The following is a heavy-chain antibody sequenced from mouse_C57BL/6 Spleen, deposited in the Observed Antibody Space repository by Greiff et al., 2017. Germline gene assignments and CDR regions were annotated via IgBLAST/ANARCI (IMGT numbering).Heavy chain of an antibody. CDR1: GYTFTDHT. J-gene: IGHJ4*01. CDR2: IYPRDGST. V-gene: IGHV1-78*01. D-gene: IGHD4-1*01. Sequence: QVQLQQSDAELLKPGASVKISCKVSGYTFTDHTIHWMKQRPEQGLEWIGYIYPRDGSTKYNEKFKGKATLTAEKSSSTAYMQLSSLTSEDSAVYFCARCPNYYAMDYWGQGTSVTVSS. CDR3: ARCPNYYAMDY.